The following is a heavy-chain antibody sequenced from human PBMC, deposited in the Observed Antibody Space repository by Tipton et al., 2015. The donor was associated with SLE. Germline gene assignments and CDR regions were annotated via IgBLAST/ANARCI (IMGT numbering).Heavy chain of an antibody. D-gene: IGHD3-16*01. Sequence: SLRLSCAASGFTFSSYSMNWVRQAPGKGLEWVSSISSSSSYIYYADSVKGRFTISRDNAKISLYLQMNSLRAEDTAVYYCAILEGGDYFDYWGQGTLVTVSS. J-gene: IGHJ4*02. V-gene: IGHV3-21*03. CDR1: GFTFSSYS. CDR3: AILEGGDYFDY. CDR2: ISSSSSYI.